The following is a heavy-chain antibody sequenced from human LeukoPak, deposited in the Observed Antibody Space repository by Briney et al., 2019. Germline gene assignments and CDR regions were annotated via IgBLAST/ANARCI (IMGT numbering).Heavy chain of an antibody. CDR2: INPNSGGT. D-gene: IGHD5-12*01. V-gene: IGHV1-2*02. Sequence: ASVKVSCKASGYTFTGYYMHWVRQAPGQGLEWMGWINPNSGGTKYGQKFQGRVTMTRDTSISTTYMELSRLRSDDTAVYYCARDPWATYSDYDSSYWGQGTLVTVSS. J-gene: IGHJ4*02. CDR3: ARDPWATYSDYDSSY. CDR1: GYTFTGYY.